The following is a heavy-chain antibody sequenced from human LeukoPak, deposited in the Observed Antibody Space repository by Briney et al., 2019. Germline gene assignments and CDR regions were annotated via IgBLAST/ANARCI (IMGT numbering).Heavy chain of an antibody. CDR2: IYYDGSNK. D-gene: IGHD5-18*01. V-gene: IGHV3-30*02. CDR1: GFTFRNYG. CDR3: AKDAEKYSYGFVAFDI. J-gene: IGHJ3*02. Sequence: GGSLRLSCAASGFTFRNYGMHWVRQAPGKGLEWVAIIYYDGSNKYYADSVKGRFTISRDNSKNTLYLQMNSLRAEDTAVYYCAKDAEKYSYGFVAFDIWGQGTMVTVSS.